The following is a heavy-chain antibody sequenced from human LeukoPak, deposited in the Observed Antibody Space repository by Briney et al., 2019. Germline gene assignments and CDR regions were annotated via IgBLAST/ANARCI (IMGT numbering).Heavy chain of an antibody. V-gene: IGHV3-9*01. Sequence: PGRSLRLSCAASGFTFDDYAMHWVRQAPGKGLEWVSGISWNSGSIGYADSVKGRFTISRDNAKNSLYLQMNSLRAEDTALYYCAKGQVRGVIGWSDYWGQGTLVTVSS. D-gene: IGHD3-10*01. CDR3: AKGQVRGVIGWSDY. CDR1: GFTFDDYA. J-gene: IGHJ4*02. CDR2: ISWNSGSI.